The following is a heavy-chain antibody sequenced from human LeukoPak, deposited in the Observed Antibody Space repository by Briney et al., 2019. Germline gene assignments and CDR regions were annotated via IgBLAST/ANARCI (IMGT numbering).Heavy chain of an antibody. CDR2: ISGSGGST. CDR3: AKDRCSGWSCGMDV. Sequence: GGSLRLSCAASGFTFSSYAMSWVRQAPGKGLEWVSAISGSGGSTYYADSVKGRFTISRDNAKNFLYLQMNSLRAEDTAFYYCAKDRCSGWSCGMDVWGQGTTVTVSS. V-gene: IGHV3-23*01. D-gene: IGHD6-19*01. J-gene: IGHJ6*02. CDR1: GFTFSSYA.